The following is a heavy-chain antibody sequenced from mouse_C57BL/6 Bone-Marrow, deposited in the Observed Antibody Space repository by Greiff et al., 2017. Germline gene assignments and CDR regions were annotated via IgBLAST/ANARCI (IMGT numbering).Heavy chain of an antibody. V-gene: IGHV14-2*01. CDR1: GFNIKDYY. D-gene: IGHD1-1*01. CDR3: TSSLIYYGTNY. Sequence: EVQLQQSGAELVKPGASVKLSCTASGFNIKDYYIHWVKQRTEQGLGWIGRIDPEDGETKYAPKFQDKATITADTYSNTAYLQLSSLTSEDTAVYYFTSSLIYYGTNYWGQGTTLTVSS. J-gene: IGHJ2*01. CDR2: IDPEDGET.